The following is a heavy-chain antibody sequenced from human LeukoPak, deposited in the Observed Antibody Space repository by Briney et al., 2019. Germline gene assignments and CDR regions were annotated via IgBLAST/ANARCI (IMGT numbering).Heavy chain of an antibody. Sequence: GGSLRLSCAASGFTFSSYGMHWVRQAPGKGLEWVAFIRYDGSNKYYADSVKGRFTISRDNSKNTLYLQMNSLRAEDTAVYYCAKDKWDSSSWSHFDYWGQGTLVTVSS. CDR1: GFTFSSYG. CDR2: IRYDGSNK. CDR3: AKDKWDSSSWSHFDY. V-gene: IGHV3-30*02. J-gene: IGHJ4*02. D-gene: IGHD6-13*01.